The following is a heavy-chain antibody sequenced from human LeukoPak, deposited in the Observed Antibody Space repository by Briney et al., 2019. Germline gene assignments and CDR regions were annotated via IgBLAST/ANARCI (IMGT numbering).Heavy chain of an antibody. CDR2: SSYCGNS. J-gene: IGHJ4*02. Sequence: AETLSLTCTVSGGSVSSGSYYGSWIRQPPGKGLECISYSSYCGNSNYNPSLKSRVTISFDKSKNKFYLKLSSVTAADTAVYYCARDSRSWNYFDYWGQGTLVTVSS. CDR3: ARDSRSWNYFDY. V-gene: IGHV4-61*01. D-gene: IGHD3-3*01. CDR1: GGSVSSGSYY.